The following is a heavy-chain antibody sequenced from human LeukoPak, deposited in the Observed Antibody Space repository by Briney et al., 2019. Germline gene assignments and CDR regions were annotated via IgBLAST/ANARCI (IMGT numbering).Heavy chain of an antibody. CDR2: IIPIFGTA. D-gene: IGHD6-13*01. J-gene: IGHJ6*02. Sequence: GASVKVSCKASGGTFSSYGISWVRQAPGQGLEWMGGIIPIFGTANYAQKFQGRVTITADESTSTAYMELSSLRSEDTAVYYCARDKGQQQLVPQPYYYYYYGMDVWGQGTTVTVSS. CDR3: ARDKGQQQLVPQPYYYYYYGMDV. CDR1: GGTFSSYG. V-gene: IGHV1-69*13.